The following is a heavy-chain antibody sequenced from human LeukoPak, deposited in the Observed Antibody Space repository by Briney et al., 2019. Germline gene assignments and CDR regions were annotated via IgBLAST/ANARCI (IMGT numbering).Heavy chain of an antibody. CDR3: ARRVGGTFDY. J-gene: IGHJ4*02. CDR1: SGSIGSSSNY. D-gene: IGHD1-26*01. V-gene: IGHV4-39*01. Sequence: PSETLSLTCTVSSGSIGSSSNYWGWIRQAPGKGLEWIGNVYYSGSTFYNPSLKSRVTISVDTSKNQFSLRLSSVTAADTAVYYCARRVGGTFDYLGQGTLVTVSS. CDR2: VYYSGST.